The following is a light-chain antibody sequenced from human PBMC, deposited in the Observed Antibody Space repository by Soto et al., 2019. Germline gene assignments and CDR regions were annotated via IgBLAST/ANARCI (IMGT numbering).Light chain of an antibody. CDR3: QQYNNWPPYT. CDR1: QSVSSK. CDR2: RAS. V-gene: IGKV3-15*01. Sequence: EIVMTQSPATLSVSPGERATLSCRASQSVSSKLVWYQQKPGQAPRLLIYRASTRATGIPARFSGSGSGTEFTLTISSLQSEDFAVYYCQQYNNWPPYTFGQGTKLEIK. J-gene: IGKJ2*01.